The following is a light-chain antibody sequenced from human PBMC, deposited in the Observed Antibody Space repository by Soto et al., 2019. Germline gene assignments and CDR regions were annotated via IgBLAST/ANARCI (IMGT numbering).Light chain of an antibody. J-gene: IGKJ4*01. CDR2: AAS. Sequence: IQMTHSPSSLASSVVDRVTITCRASQGISSYLAWYQQKPGKAPKLLIYAASSLQSGVPSRFSGSGSGTDFTLTISSLQPEDFATYYCQQSYSTPQLTFGGGTKV. CDR1: QGISSY. V-gene: IGKV1-39*01. CDR3: QQSYSTPQLT.